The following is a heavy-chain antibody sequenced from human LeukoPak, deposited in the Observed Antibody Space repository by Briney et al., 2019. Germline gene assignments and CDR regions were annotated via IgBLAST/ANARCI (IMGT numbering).Heavy chain of an antibody. CDR2: IYSGGST. CDR1: GFTVSSNY. J-gene: IGHJ4*02. V-gene: IGHV3-53*01. CDR3: ARVKANVDTAMVFDY. Sequence: GGSLRLSCAASGFTVSSNYMSWVRQAPGKGLEWVSVIYSGGSTYYADSVKGRFTISRDNSKNTLYLQMNSLRAEDTAVYYCARVKANVDTAMVFDYWGQGTLVTASS. D-gene: IGHD5-18*01.